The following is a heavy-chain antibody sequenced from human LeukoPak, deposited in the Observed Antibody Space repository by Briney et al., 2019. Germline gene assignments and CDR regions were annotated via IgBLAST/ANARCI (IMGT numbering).Heavy chain of an antibody. Sequence: GGSLRLSCAASGFTFSSYWMHWVRQAPEKGLVWVSRINSDGSSTSYADSVKGRFTISRDNAKNTLYLQMNSLRAEDTAVYYCARDYGYSYGHDFDYWGQGTLVTVSS. CDR2: INSDGSST. V-gene: IGHV3-74*01. D-gene: IGHD5-18*01. J-gene: IGHJ4*02. CDR1: GFTFSSYW. CDR3: ARDYGYSYGHDFDY.